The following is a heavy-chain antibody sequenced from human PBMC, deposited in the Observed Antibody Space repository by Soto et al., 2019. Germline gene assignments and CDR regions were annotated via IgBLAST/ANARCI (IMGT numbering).Heavy chain of an antibody. CDR3: ARDIAAAGTRYYYYGMDV. CDR1: GYTFTSYG. V-gene: IGHV1-18*01. Sequence: QVQLVQSGAEVKKPGASVKVSCKASGYTFTSYGISWVRQAPGQGLEWMGWISAYNGNTNYAQKLQGRVTMTTDTATSTAYMGRRSLRSDDTAVHYCARDIAAAGTRYYYYGMDVWGQGTTVTVSS. CDR2: ISAYNGNT. D-gene: IGHD6-13*01. J-gene: IGHJ6*02.